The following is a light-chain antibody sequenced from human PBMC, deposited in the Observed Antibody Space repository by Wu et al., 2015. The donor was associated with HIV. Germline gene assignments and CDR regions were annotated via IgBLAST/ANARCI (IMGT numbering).Light chain of an antibody. CDR2: AAS. V-gene: IGKV3-20*01. Sequence: EIVLTQSPGTLSLSPGERATLSCRASQSVSSSTLAWYQQKPGQAPRLLIYAASSRATGIPDRFSGSGSGTDFTLTISRLEPEDFAVYSCQQYGSSPYTFGQGTKLEIK. CDR3: QQYGSSPYT. CDR1: QSVSSST. J-gene: IGKJ2*01.